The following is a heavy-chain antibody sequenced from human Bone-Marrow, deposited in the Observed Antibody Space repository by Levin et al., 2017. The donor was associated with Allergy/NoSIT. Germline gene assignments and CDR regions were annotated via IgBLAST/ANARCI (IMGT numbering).Heavy chain of an antibody. CDR1: GFTFSSYG. CDR3: AKRNEKSGYSSSWSQPTSLNWFDP. D-gene: IGHD6-13*01. J-gene: IGHJ5*02. V-gene: IGHV3-30*18. CDR2: ISYDGSNK. Sequence: GESLKISCAASGFTFSSYGMHWVRQAPGKGLEWVAVISYDGSNKYYADSVKGRFTISRDNSKNTLYLQMNSLRAEDTAVYYCAKRNEKSGYSSSWSQPTSLNWFDPWGQGTLVTVSS.